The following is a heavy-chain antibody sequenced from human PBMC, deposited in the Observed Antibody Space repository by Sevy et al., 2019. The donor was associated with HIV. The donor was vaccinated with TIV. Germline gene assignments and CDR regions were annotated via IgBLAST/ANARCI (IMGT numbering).Heavy chain of an antibody. CDR3: ARDDGNYYFHY. CDR2: LKQDAGQK. CDR1: GFTFSKYW. J-gene: IGHJ4*02. D-gene: IGHD1-7*01. V-gene: IGHV3-7*01. Sequence: GGSLRLSCAASGFTFSKYWMGWVRQAPGKGLEWVANLKQDAGQKYYVDSVKGRFTNSRDNAKNSLYLQMNSLRAEDRAVYFCARDDGNYYFHYWGQGTLVTVSS.